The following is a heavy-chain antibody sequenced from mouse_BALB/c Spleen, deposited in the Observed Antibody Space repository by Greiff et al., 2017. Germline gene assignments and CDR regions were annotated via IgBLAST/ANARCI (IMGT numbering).Heavy chain of an antibody. CDR1: GFTFSSYA. CDR3: ARGRTGAMDY. V-gene: IGHV5-9-4*01. Sequence: EVMLVESGGGLVKPGGSLKLSCAASGFTFSSYAMSWVRQSPEKRLEWVAEISSGGSYTYYPDTVTGRFTISRDNAKNTLYLEMSSLRSEDTAMYYCARGRTGAMDYWGQGTSVTVSS. CDR2: ISSGGSYT. J-gene: IGHJ4*01.